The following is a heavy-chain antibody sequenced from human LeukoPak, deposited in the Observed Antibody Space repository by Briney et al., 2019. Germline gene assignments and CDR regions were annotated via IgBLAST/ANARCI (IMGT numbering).Heavy chain of an antibody. CDR1: GFPFSSYG. J-gene: IGHJ6*02. V-gene: IGHV3-33*01. CDR2: IWFDGSNK. CDR3: ARDQHYYYFDMDV. Sequence: GGSLRLSCAASGFPFSSYGMHWVRQAPGKGLEWVALIWFDGSNKYYADSVKGRFTISRDNSKNTLYLQMNSLRAEDTAVYYCARDQHYYYFDMDVWGQGTTVTVSS.